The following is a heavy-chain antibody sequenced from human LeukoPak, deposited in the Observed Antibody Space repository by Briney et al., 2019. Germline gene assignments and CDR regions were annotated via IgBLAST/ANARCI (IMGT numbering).Heavy chain of an antibody. CDR2: ISAYNGNT. CDR3: ARDLVGDY. V-gene: IGHV1-18*04. D-gene: IGHD2-8*02. CDR1: GYTFTGYY. J-gene: IGHJ4*02. Sequence: GASVKVSRKASGYTFTGYYMHWVRQAPGQGLEWMGWISAYNGNTNYAQKLQGRVTMTTDTSTSTAYMELRSLRSDDTAVYYCARDLVGDYWGQGTLVTVSS.